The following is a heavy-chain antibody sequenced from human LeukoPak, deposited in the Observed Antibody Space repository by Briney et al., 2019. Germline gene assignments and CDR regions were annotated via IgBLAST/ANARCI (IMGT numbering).Heavy chain of an antibody. CDR1: GFTFSSYA. CDR3: AKDHRPGYISSWYLDAFDI. CDR2: ISGSGGST. J-gene: IGHJ3*02. Sequence: PGGALRLSCADSGFTFSSYAMSWVRQAPGKGLEWVSAISGSGGSTYYADSVKGRFTISRDNSKSTLYLKMNSLRAEDTAVYYCAKDHRPGYISSWYLDAFDIWGQGTMVTVSS. D-gene: IGHD6-13*01. V-gene: IGHV3-23*01.